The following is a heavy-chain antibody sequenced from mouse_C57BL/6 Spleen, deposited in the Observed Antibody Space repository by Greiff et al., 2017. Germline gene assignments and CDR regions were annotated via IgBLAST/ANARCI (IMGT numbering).Heavy chain of an antibody. V-gene: IGHV1-82*01. D-gene: IGHD1-1*01. CDR1: GYAFSSSW. J-gene: IGHJ3*01. CDR2: IYPGDGDT. CDR3: AREEITTVVAPAY. Sequence: QVQLQQSGPELVKPGASVKISCKASGYAFSSSWMNWVKQRPGKGLEWIGRIYPGDGDTNYNGKFKGKATLTADKSSSTAYMQLSSLTSEDSAVYFCAREEITTVVAPAYWGQGTLVTVSA.